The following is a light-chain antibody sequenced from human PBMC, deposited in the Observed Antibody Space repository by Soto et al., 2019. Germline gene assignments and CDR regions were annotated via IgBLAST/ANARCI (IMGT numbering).Light chain of an antibody. V-gene: IGKV3-11*01. CDR2: DAS. J-gene: IGKJ4*01. CDR1: QSVSSY. CDR3: QQRSNWPST. Sequence: EIVLTQSPATLSLSPGEGATLSCRASQSVSSYLAWYQQKPGQAPRLLIYDASIRATGIPARFSGSGSGTDFTLTISSLEPGDFAVYYCQQRSNWPSTFGGGTKVDIK.